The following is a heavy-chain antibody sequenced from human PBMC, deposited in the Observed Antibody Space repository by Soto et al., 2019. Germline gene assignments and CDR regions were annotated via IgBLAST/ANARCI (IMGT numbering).Heavy chain of an antibody. CDR3: ARELESSGYILKF. CDR2: LYTSGTT. D-gene: IGHD3-22*01. V-gene: IGHV3-53*01. J-gene: IGHJ4*02. Sequence: GGSLRLSCAASGFSVSNNYMTWVRQAPGKGLEWVSVLYTSGTTFYSDSVKGRFTISRDNSKNTLYLQMNSLRVDDTAVYYCARELESSGYILKFWGQGTLVTVSS. CDR1: GFSVSNNY.